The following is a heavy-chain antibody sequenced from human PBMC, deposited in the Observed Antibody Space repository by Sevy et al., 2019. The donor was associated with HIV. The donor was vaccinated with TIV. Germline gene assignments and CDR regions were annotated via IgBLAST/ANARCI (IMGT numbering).Heavy chain of an antibody. CDR2: ISAYNGNT. Sequence: ASVKVSCKASGYTFTSYGISWVPQAPGQGLEWMRWISAYNGNTNYAQKLQGRVTMTTDTSTSTAYTELRSLRSDDTAVYYCARSLVRGVPSSYYYYGMDVWGQGTTVTVSS. J-gene: IGHJ6*02. V-gene: IGHV1-18*01. D-gene: IGHD3-10*01. CDR3: ARSLVRGVPSSYYYYGMDV. CDR1: GYTFTSYG.